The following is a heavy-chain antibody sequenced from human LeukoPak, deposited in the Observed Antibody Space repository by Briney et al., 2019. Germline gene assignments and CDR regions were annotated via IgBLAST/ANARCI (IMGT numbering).Heavy chain of an antibody. Sequence: VSVKVSCKASGYTFTSYSISWVRQAPGQGLEWMGWISAYNGNTNYAQKLQGRVTMTTDTSTSTAYMELRSLRSDDTAVYYCARDSGRWELNVPFFDYWGQGTLVTAPS. CDR3: ARDSGRWELNVPFFDY. D-gene: IGHD1-26*01. V-gene: IGHV1-18*01. J-gene: IGHJ4*02. CDR1: GYTFTSYS. CDR2: ISAYNGNT.